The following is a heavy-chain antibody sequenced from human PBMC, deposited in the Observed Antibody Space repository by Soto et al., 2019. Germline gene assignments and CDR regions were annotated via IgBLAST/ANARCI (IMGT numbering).Heavy chain of an antibody. CDR2: ITSTSSTQ. D-gene: IGHD3-10*01. CDR1: GFTFSSHT. J-gene: IGHJ6*02. Sequence: GGALRLSCAASGFTFSSHTMNWVRQAPGKGLEWVSYITSTSSTQNYADSEKARFTIPRDTANNSLSLQMHSLRDDDPAVYYCARRITMVRGPYYYYAMHVWGQGTTVTVSS. CDR3: ARRITMVRGPYYYYAMHV. V-gene: IGHV3-48*02.